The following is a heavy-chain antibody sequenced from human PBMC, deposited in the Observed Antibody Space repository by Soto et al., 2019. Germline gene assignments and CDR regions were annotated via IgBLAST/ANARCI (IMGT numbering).Heavy chain of an antibody. D-gene: IGHD3-9*01. CDR1: GGSISSGDYY. Sequence: QVQLQESGPGLVKPSQTLSLTCTVFGGSISSGDYYWSWVRQPPGQGLEWIGYIFYTGDTDYNQSLKSRVTMSMDKAKNQFYLKLSSVTAADTAVYFCARDSKEGFDWFDPWGQGTLVSVSS. J-gene: IGHJ5*02. CDR3: ARDSKEGFDWFDP. CDR2: IFYTGDT. V-gene: IGHV4-30-4*01.